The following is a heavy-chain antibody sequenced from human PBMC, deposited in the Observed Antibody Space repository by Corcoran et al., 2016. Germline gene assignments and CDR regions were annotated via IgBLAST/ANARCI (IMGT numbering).Heavy chain of an antibody. D-gene: IGHD3-10*01. J-gene: IGHJ4*02. CDR3: TTVGLLWCGELLSYYFDY. CDR1: GFTFSNAW. Sequence: EVQLVESGGGLVKPGGSLRLSCAASGFTFSNAWMNWVRQAPGKGLEWVGRIKSKTDGGTTDYAAPVKGRFTISRDDSKNTLYLQMNSLKTEDTAVYYCTTVGLLWCGELLSYYFDYWGQGTLVTVSS. CDR2: IKSKTDGGTT. V-gene: IGHV3-15*07.